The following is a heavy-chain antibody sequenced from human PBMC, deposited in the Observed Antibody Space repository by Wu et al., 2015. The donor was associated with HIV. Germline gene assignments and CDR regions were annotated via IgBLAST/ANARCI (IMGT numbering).Heavy chain of an antibody. V-gene: IGHV4-34*02. CDR3: ARGRAIVITPPPIGLWPQEKQFYAYMDV. CDR1: GASLSGYS. Sequence: QVQLQQWGAGLLKPSETLSLTCAVYGASLSGYSWHWIRQPPGRAWNGLEILYHYRNTNSNPSLNSRVTISIDSSKNQFSVKLSSVSAADTAVYFCARGRAIVITPPPIGLWPQEKQFYAYMDVWGEGTAVTVSS. CDR2: LYHYRNT. J-gene: IGHJ6*03. D-gene: IGHD2-2*02.